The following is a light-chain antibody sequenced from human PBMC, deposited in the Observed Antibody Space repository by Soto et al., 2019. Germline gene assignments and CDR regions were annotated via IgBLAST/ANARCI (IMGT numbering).Light chain of an antibody. CDR3: KQRSNWPIT. CDR2: DAS. V-gene: IGKV3-11*01. J-gene: IGKJ5*01. CDR1: QSVSNNY. Sequence: ELLLPQSPGPLSLSPGERSTISCRASQSVSNNYLAWYPPKPGQAPRLLIYDASNRATGIPARFSGSGSGTDCTLTISSLEPEEGAVDYGKQRSNWPITFGKGPRLEIK.